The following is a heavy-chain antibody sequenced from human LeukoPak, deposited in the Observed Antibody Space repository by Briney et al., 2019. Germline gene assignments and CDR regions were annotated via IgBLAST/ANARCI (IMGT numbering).Heavy chain of an antibody. J-gene: IGHJ4*02. V-gene: IGHV3-20*04. CDR1: GFTFDDYG. CDR3: ASSFFEEPYSSGWPKPYDY. D-gene: IGHD6-19*01. Sequence: PGGSLRLPCAASGFTFDDYGMSWVRQAPGKGLEWVSGINWNGGSTGYADSVKGRFTISRDNAKNSLYLQMNSLRAEDTALYYCASSFFEEPYSSGWPKPYDYWGQGTLVTVSS. CDR2: INWNGGST.